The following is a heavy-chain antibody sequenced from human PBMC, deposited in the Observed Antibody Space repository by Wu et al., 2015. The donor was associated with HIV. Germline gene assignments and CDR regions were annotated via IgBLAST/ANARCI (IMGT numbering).Heavy chain of an antibody. CDR3: AKSQYSTSWYSAFDL. CDR1: GYTFPNYG. CDR2: ISVYNGNT. D-gene: IGHD6-13*01. J-gene: IGHJ3*01. V-gene: IGHV1-18*03. Sequence: QVQLVQSGGEVKKPGASVKVSCKASGYTFPNYGISWVRQAPGQGLEWMGWISVYNGNTNYAQTFQGRVTMTADTSTSTAYMELRSLRSDDMAVYFCAKSQYSTSWYSAFDLWGQGTMVTVSS.